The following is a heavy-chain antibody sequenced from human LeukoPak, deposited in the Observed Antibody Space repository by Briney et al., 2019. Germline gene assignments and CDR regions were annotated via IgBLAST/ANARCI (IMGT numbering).Heavy chain of an antibody. CDR3: ARDSGGEFTMVWTHPRSGFDY. D-gene: IGHD3-10*01. J-gene: IGHJ4*02. CDR2: IYYSGST. Sequence: TLSLTCTVSGGSISSGGYYWSWIRQHPGKGLEWIGYIYYSGSTYYNPSLKSRVTISVDTSKNQFSLKLSSVTAADTAVYYCARDSGGEFTMVWTHPRSGFDYWGQGTLVTVSS. V-gene: IGHV4-31*03. CDR1: GGSISSGGYY.